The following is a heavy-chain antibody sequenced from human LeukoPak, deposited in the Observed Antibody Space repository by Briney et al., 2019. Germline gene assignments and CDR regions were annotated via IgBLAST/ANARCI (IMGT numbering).Heavy chain of an antibody. CDR1: GGSISSYY. CDR2: IYSSGST. V-gene: IGHV4-4*07. J-gene: IGHJ6*02. CDR3: ARDGIPAARKGYYYYFGMDV. Sequence: PETMSLTCTVSGGSISSYYWSWIRQPAGKGLEWIGRIYSSGSTNYNPSLKSRVTMSVDTSKNQFSLKMSSVTAADTAVYYCARDGIPAARKGYYYYFGMDVWGQGTTGTVSS. D-gene: IGHD6-13*01.